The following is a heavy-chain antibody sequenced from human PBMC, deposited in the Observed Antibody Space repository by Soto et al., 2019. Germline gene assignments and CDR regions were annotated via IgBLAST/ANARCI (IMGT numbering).Heavy chain of an antibody. CDR1: GGTFSSYA. CDR3: ARGPFRYYDSSGYA. Sequence: SVNVSCKASGGTFSSYAISWVRQAPGQGLEWMGGIIPIFGTANYAQKFQGRVTITADESTSTAYMELSSLRSEDTAVYYCARGPFRYYDSSGYAWGQGTLVTVSS. D-gene: IGHD3-22*01. CDR2: IIPIFGTA. J-gene: IGHJ4*02. V-gene: IGHV1-69*13.